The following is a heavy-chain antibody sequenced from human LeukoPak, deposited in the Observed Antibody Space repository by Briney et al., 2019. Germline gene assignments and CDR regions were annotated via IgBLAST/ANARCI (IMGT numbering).Heavy chain of an antibody. J-gene: IGHJ4*02. CDR3: ATFSSGSYPHDY. CDR2: INPNTGGT. V-gene: IGHV1-2*02. D-gene: IGHD1-26*01. Sequence: GASVRVSCKASGYTFTGYFMHWVRQAPGQGLDWMGWINPNTGGTKYAQKFQGRVTMTRDTPIGTAYMELSRLRSDDTAVYYCATFSSGSYPHDYWGQGTLVTVSS. CDR1: GYTFTGYF.